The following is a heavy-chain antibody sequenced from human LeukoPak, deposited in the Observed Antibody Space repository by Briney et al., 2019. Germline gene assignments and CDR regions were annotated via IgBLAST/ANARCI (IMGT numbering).Heavy chain of an antibody. J-gene: IGHJ6*02. CDR3: ARGSTERAMDV. Sequence: GGSLRLSCVASGITFSSYAMNWVRKAPGKGLEWVSGIRDNGGSTFYADSVKGRFTTSRDNSKNTLYLQMNSLRAEDTAVYYCARGSTERAMDVWGQGTTVTVSS. CDR1: GITFSSYA. D-gene: IGHD6-25*01. CDR2: IRDNGGST. V-gene: IGHV3-23*01.